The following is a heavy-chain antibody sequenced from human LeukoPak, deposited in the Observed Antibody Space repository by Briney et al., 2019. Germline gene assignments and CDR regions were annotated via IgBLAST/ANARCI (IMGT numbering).Heavy chain of an antibody. CDR2: ISHSGSP. V-gene: IGHV4-34*01. CDR1: GGPFRGFF. CDR3: ARGIFYGGRNQYIWFDL. D-gene: IGHD4-23*01. Sequence: PSDTLSLTCAVYGGPFRGFFWSWIRQAPGKGLEWIGEISHSGSPNYNPSLRSRITISLDTSKSQFSLRLTSVTAADSAVYFCARGIFYGGRNQYIWFDLWGQGTLVNVSS. J-gene: IGHJ5*02.